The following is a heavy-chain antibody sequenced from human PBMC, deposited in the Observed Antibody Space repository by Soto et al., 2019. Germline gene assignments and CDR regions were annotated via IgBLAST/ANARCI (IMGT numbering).Heavy chain of an antibody. J-gene: IGHJ4*02. Sequence: PGGSLRLSCSASEFTFDTYAMSWVRQSPGKGLEWVSTISGNGRNTNYADSVMGRFTISRDNSQNILSLQMNSLRAEDTAVYYCVQTTGWPGFDFWGQGTLVTVSS. CDR2: ISGNGRNT. D-gene: IGHD6-19*01. CDR1: EFTFDTYA. V-gene: IGHV3-23*01. CDR3: VQTTGWPGFDF.